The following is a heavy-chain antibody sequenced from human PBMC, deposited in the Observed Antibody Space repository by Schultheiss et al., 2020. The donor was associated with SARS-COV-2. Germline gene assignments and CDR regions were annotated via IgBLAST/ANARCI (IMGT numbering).Heavy chain of an antibody. J-gene: IGHJ5*02. Sequence: ASVKVSCKASGYTFTSYGISWVRQAPGQGLEWMGWISAYNGNTNYAQKLQGRVTMTTDTSTSTAYMELRSLRSDDTAVYYCARDHYDSSVGWFDPWGQGTLVTVSS. D-gene: IGHD3-22*01. V-gene: IGHV1-18*01. CDR1: GYTFTSYG. CDR2: ISAYNGNT. CDR3: ARDHYDSSVGWFDP.